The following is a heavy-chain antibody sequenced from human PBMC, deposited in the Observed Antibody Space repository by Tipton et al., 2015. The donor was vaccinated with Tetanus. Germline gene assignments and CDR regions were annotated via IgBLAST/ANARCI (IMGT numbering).Heavy chain of an antibody. J-gene: IGHJ4*02. Sequence: SLRLSCVASGFTFSHFAVSWVRRAPGRGLEWVSSLSHDGGNIYYADFARGRFTISRDNSKNTLFLQMDDLRAKDTAIYYCEAQRTSEDFWGQGTLVTASS. D-gene: IGHD1-14*01. V-gene: IGHV3-23*01. CDR3: EAQRTSEDF. CDR2: LSHDGGNI. CDR1: GFTFSHFA.